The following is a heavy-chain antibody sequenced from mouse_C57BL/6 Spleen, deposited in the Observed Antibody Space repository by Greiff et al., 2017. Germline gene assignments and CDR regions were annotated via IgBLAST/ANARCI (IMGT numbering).Heavy chain of an antibody. J-gene: IGHJ2*01. CDR1: GYTFTDYN. Sequence: EVQLQQSGPELVKPGASVKMSCKASGYTFTDYNMPWVKQSHGKSLEWIGYINPNTGGTSYNQKFKGQATLTVNKSSSTAYMELRSLTSEDSAVYECARGKTAQAAIDYWGQGTTLTVSS. V-gene: IGHV1-22*01. CDR3: ARGKTAQAAIDY. CDR2: INPNTGGT. D-gene: IGHD3-2*02.